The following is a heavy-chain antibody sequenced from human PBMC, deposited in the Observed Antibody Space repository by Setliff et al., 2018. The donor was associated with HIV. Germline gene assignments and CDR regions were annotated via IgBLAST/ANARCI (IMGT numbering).Heavy chain of an antibody. V-gene: IGHV4-31*03. J-gene: IGHJ5*02. CDR2: IYYSGST. D-gene: IGHD5-18*01. Sequence: PSETLSLTCTVSGGSTSSGGYYWSWIRQHPGKGLEWIGYIYYSGSTYHNPSLKSRVTISVDTSKNQFSLKLSSVTAADTAVYCCASAPRGYSYGYGGWFDPWGQGTL. CDR1: GGSTSSGGYY. CDR3: ASAPRGYSYGYGGWFDP.